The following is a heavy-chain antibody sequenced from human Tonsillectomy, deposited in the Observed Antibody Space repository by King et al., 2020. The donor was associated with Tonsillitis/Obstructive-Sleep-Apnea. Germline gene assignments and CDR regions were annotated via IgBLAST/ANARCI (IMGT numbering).Heavy chain of an antibody. CDR3: ARGGASGSLLPFDY. D-gene: IGHD1-26*01. J-gene: IGHJ4*02. CDR2: IKQDGSEK. V-gene: IGHV3-7*03. CDR1: GFTFSSYW. Sequence: QLVQSGGGLVQPGGSLRLSSAASGFTFSSYWMSWVRQAPGKGLEWVANIKQDGSEKYYVDSVKGRFTISRDNAKNSLYLQMNSLRAEDTAVYYCARGGASGSLLPFDYWGQGTLVTVSS.